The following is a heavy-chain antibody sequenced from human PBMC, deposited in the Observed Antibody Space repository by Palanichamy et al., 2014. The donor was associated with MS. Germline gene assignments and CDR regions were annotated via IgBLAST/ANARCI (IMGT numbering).Heavy chain of an antibody. D-gene: IGHD1-26*01. CDR3: AHKPVSGSYGS. Sequence: QITLKESGPTLVKPTQTLTLTCTFSGFSLTTSGVGVGWIRQAPQERPWSGLHSFIGMIISATAPSLKSRLTITKDTSKNQVVLTMTNMDPVDTATYFCAHKPVSGSYGSWGQGTLVTVSS. CDR2: FIGMII. J-gene: IGHJ5*02. V-gene: IGHV2-5*02. CDR1: GFSLTTSGVG.